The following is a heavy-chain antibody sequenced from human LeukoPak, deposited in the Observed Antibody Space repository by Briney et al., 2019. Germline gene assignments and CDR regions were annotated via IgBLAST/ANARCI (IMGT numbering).Heavy chain of an antibody. J-gene: IGHJ5*02. Sequence: GGSLRLSCAASGFTFSSYGMHWVRQAPGKGLEWVAVISYDGSNKYYADSVKGRFTISRDNSKNTLYLQMNSLRAEDTAVYYCARDSTIISSSWLNWFDHWGQGTLVTVSS. D-gene: IGHD6-13*01. V-gene: IGHV3-30*03. CDR2: ISYDGSNK. CDR1: GFTFSSYG. CDR3: ARDSTIISSSWLNWFDH.